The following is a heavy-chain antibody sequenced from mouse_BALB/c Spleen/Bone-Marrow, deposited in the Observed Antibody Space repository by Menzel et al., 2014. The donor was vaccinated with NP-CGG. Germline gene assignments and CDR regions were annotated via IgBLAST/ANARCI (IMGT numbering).Heavy chain of an antibody. Sequence: EVQLVESGGGLVQPGGSLKLSCVASGFDFSRYWMSWVRQAPGKGLEWIGEINPDSSTINYTPSLKDKFIISRDNAKNTLYLQMSKMRSEDTALYYSGLLCYYGYHDVWGAGTTLTISS. D-gene: IGHD1-1*01. CDR2: INPDSSTI. CDR3: GLLCYYGYHDV. J-gene: IGHJ1*01. V-gene: IGHV4-1*02. CDR1: GFDFSRYW.